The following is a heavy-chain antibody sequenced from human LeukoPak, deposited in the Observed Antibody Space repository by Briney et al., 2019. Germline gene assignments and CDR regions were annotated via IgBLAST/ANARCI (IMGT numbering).Heavy chain of an antibody. D-gene: IGHD3-10*01. CDR2: IYPRDSDT. CDR3: ARHSDVIGAI. V-gene: IGHV5-51*01. CDR1: VYTFTHQW. J-gene: IGHJ4*02. Sequence: GESLKISCKASVYTFTHQWIGWVRQMSGSGLEWMGIIYPRDSDTIYSPSFQGHVTISADTSINTAYLEWSSLEASDPAIYYCARHSDVIGAIWGQGTLVTVSS.